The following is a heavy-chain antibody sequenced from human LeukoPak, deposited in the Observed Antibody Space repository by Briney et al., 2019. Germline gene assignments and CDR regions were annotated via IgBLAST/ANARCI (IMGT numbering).Heavy chain of an antibody. CDR2: ISAYNGNT. J-gene: IGHJ5*02. CDR3: ASTTALEWLSS. CDR1: GYIFTSYG. V-gene: IGHV1-18*01. Sequence: ASVKVSCKASGYIFTSYGISWVRQAPGQGLEWMGWISAYNGNTNYAQKLQGRVTMTTDTSTSTAYMELRSLRSDDTAVYYCASTTALEWLSSWGQGTLVTVSS. D-gene: IGHD3-3*01.